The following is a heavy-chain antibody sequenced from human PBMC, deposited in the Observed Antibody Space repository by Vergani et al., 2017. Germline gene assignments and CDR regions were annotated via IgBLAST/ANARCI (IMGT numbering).Heavy chain of an antibody. CDR1: GYSFTSYW. Sequence: EVQLVQSGAEVKKPGESLKISCKGSGYSFTSYWIGWVRQMPGKGLEWMGIIYPGDSDTRYSPSFQGQVTISADKSISTAYLQWSSLKASGTAMYYCARSFDSSGWYDWFDPWGQGTLVTVSS. V-gene: IGHV5-51*01. J-gene: IGHJ5*02. CDR2: IYPGDSDT. D-gene: IGHD6-19*01. CDR3: ARSFDSSGWYDWFDP.